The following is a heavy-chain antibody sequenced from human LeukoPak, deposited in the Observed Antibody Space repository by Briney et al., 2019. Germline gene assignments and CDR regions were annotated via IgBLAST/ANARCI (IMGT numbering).Heavy chain of an antibody. D-gene: IGHD5-24*01. J-gene: IGHJ4*02. CDR2: ISGSGGST. CDR1: GFTFSSYA. CDR3: AKDMGLQPYYFDY. V-gene: IGHV3-23*01. Sequence: GGSLRLSCAASGFTFSSYAMSWVRPAPGKGLEWVSAISGSGGSTYYADSVKGRFTISRDNSKNMLYLQMNSLRAEDTAVYYCAKDMGLQPYYFDYWGQGTLVTVCS.